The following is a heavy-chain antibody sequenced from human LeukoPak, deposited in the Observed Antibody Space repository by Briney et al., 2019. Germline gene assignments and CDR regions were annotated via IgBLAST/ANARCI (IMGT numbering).Heavy chain of an antibody. Sequence: GGSLRLSCAASGFTFSSYAMSWVRQAPGEGLEWVSAISGSDGSTYYADSVKGRFTLSRDNSKNTLYLQMNSLRVEDTAVYYCVKERGYSSSSFDSWGQGTLVTVSS. J-gene: IGHJ4*02. D-gene: IGHD6-6*01. V-gene: IGHV3-23*01. CDR1: GFTFSSYA. CDR3: VKERGYSSSSFDS. CDR2: ISGSDGST.